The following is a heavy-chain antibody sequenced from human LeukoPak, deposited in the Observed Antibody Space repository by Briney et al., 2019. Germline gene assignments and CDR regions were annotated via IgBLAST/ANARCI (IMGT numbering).Heavy chain of an antibody. D-gene: IGHD4-17*01. J-gene: IGHJ6*02. CDR1: GYSFTSYW. Sequence: GESLKISCKGSGYSFTSYWIGWVRQMPGKGLEWMGIIYPGDSDTRYSPSFQGQVTISADKSISTAYLQWSSLKASDTAMYYCARHDGDYADQYYYYGMDVWGQGTTVTVSS. CDR3: ARHDGDYADQYYYYGMDV. V-gene: IGHV5-51*01. CDR2: IYPGDSDT.